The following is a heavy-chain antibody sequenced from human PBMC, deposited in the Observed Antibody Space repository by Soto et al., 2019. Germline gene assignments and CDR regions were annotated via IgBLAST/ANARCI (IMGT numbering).Heavy chain of an antibody. CDR3: AREQYCSSTSCYKGRQSLDY. D-gene: IGHD2-2*02. Sequence: SVKVSCKASGGTFSSYSISWVRQAPGQGLEWMGGIIPILGTANYAQKFQGRATMTADESTSTAYMELSSLRSEDTAVYYCAREQYCSSTSCYKGRQSLDYWGQGTLVTVSS. J-gene: IGHJ4*02. V-gene: IGHV1-69*13. CDR2: IIPILGTA. CDR1: GGTFSSYS.